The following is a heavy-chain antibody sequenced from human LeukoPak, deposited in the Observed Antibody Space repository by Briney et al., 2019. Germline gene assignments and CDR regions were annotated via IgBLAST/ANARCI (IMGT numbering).Heavy chain of an antibody. J-gene: IGHJ6*03. D-gene: IGHD3-9*01. CDR3: AKCILTGYYKGYMDV. V-gene: IGHV3-23*01. CDR2: ISGSGGST. Sequence: GGTLRLSCAASGFTFSSNGMSWVRQAPGKGLEWVSAISGSGGSTNYADSVKGRFTISRDNSKNTLYLQMNSLRAEDTAVYYCAKCILTGYYKGYMDVWGKGTTVTISS. CDR1: GFTFSSNG.